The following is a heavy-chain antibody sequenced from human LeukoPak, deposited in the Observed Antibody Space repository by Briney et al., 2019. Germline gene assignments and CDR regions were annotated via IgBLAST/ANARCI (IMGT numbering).Heavy chain of an antibody. CDR2: ISSSSSYI. V-gene: IGHV3-21*01. CDR3: AMGSPDEALDY. Sequence: GGSLRLSCAASGFTFSSYSMNWVRQAPGKGLEWVSSISSSSSYIYYADSVKGRFTISRDNAKTKLYLQMNSLRAEDTAVYYCAMGSPDEALDYWGQGTLVTVSS. J-gene: IGHJ4*02. CDR1: GFTFSSYS. D-gene: IGHD1-26*01.